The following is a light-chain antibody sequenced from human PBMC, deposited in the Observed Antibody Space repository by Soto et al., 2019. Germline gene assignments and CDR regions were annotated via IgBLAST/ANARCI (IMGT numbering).Light chain of an antibody. Sequence: EILMTQSPATLSVSPGERATLSCRASQSISIYLAWYQQNPGQAPRILIYDASSRATGIPARFSGSGSGTDFTLTISSLEPEDFAVYYCQQRNNWPPEITVGKGTRLEIK. CDR2: DAS. CDR3: QQRNNWPPEIT. CDR1: QSISIY. V-gene: IGKV3-11*01. J-gene: IGKJ5*01.